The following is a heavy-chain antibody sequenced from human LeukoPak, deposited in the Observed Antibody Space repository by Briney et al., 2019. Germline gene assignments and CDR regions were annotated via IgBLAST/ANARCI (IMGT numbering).Heavy chain of an antibody. CDR3: ARGGSESYRNYYYMDV. Sequence: SETLSLTCTVSGGSISSYYWSWIRQPPGKGLEWIGYIYYSGSTNYNPSLKSRVTISVDTSKNQFSLKLSSVTAADTAVYYCARGGSESYRNYYYMDVWGNGTTVTVSS. CDR1: GGSISSYY. CDR2: IYYSGST. V-gene: IGHV4-59*01. D-gene: IGHD3-10*01. J-gene: IGHJ6*03.